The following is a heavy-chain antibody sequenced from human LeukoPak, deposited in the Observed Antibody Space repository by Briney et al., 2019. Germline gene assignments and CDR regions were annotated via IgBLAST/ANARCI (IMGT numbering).Heavy chain of an antibody. CDR1: GFTFSSYD. CDR3: ARKGLTDEFDY. Sequence: AGGSLRLSCAASGFTFSSYDMHWVRQATGKGLEWVSAIGTAGDTYYPGSVKGRFTISRENAKNSLYLQMNSLRAGDTAVYYCARKGLTDEFDYWGQRTLVTVSS. J-gene: IGHJ4*02. CDR2: IGTAGDT. V-gene: IGHV3-13*01.